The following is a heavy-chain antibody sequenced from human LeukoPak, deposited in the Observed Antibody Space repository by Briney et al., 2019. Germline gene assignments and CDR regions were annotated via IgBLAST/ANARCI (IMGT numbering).Heavy chain of an antibody. CDR2: ISGSGDPT. V-gene: IGHV3-23*01. J-gene: IGHJ4*02. Sequence: GGSLRLSCAASGFTFSSYAMNWVRQAPGKGLEWVSAISGSGDPTYYADSVKGRFTISRDNSKNTLYLQMNSLRAEDTAVYYCAKVEPYGYYYDSSGYYFDYWGQGTLVTVSS. CDR1: GFTFSSYA. CDR3: AKVEPYGYYYDSSGYYFDY. D-gene: IGHD3-22*01.